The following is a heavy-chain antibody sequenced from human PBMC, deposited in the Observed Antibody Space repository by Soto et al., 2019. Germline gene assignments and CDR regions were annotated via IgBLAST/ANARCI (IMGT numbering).Heavy chain of an antibody. V-gene: IGHV4-31*03. J-gene: IGHJ4*02. Sequence: QVQLQESGPGLVKPSQTLSLNCTVSGGSISSGGYYWNWIRQHPGKGLEWIGYIYYSGSTYYNPSLKSRVTISVDTSKNHFSLKLSSVTAADTAVYYCARDVAAAGYYFDYWGQGTLVTVSS. CDR2: IYYSGST. CDR3: ARDVAAAGYYFDY. D-gene: IGHD6-13*01. CDR1: GGSISSGGYY.